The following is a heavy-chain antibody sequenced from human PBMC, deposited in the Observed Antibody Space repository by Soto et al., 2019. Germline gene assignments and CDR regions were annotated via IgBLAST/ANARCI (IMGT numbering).Heavy chain of an antibody. Sequence: QVQLVQPGAEVKKPGASVKVSCKASGYTFTSYGISWVRQAPGQGLEWMGWISAYNGNTNYAQKLQGRVTMTTDTSTSTAYVERMSLRSDDTAVYYCVVAAQPYYFDYWGQGTLVTVAS. CDR1: GYTFTSYG. D-gene: IGHD2-15*01. CDR3: VVAAQPYYFDY. J-gene: IGHJ4*02. CDR2: ISAYNGNT. V-gene: IGHV1-18*01.